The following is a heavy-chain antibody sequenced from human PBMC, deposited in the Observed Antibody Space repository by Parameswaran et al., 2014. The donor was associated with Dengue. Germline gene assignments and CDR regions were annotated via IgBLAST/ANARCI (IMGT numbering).Heavy chain of an antibody. CDR3: ARRGAVAGTISGMDV. V-gene: IGHV4-34*01. CDR2: INHSGST. Sequence: VRQMPGKGLEWIGEINHSGSTNYNPSLKSRVTISVDTSKNQFSLKLSSVTAADTAVYYCARRGAVAGTISGMDVWGQGTTVTVSS. J-gene: IGHJ6*02. D-gene: IGHD6-19*01.